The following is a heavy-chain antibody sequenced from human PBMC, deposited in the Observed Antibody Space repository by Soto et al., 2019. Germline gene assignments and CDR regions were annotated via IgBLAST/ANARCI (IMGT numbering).Heavy chain of an antibody. J-gene: IGHJ4*01. Sequence: PSETLSLTCTVSGDSISSIYWTWIRQPPGKGLEWVGYIFSNGSTNYNPSLKSRVTISVDTSKNQFSLRLTSVTAADTAVYYCAGPYRVTYEYWGHGTLVTVSS. V-gene: IGHV4-59*01. CDR1: GDSISSIY. CDR3: AGPYRVTYEY. D-gene: IGHD4-4*01. CDR2: IFSNGST.